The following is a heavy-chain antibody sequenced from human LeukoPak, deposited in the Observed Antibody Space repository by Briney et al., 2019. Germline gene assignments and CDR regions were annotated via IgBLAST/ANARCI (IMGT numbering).Heavy chain of an antibody. CDR3: ARGFPEYHGSVPYGMDV. CDR1: GFTFIRYT. J-gene: IGHJ6*02. D-gene: IGHD3-10*01. CDR2: INADNDNT. V-gene: IGHV1-3*01. Sequence: ASVTVSCKASGFTFIRYTIHWVRQAPGQRLEWMGWINADNDNTRYAQKFQGRVTISRDTPASTAHTELSSLRSEDTAVYYCARGFPEYHGSVPYGMDVWGQGTTVTVSS.